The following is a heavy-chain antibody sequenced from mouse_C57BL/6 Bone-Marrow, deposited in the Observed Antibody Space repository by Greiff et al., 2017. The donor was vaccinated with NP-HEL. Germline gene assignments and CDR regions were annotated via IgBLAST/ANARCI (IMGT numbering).Heavy chain of an antibody. CDR3: AREGGLRRRTYDMDY. Sequence: EVKVVESEGGLVQPGSSMKLSCTTSGFTFSDYYMAWVRQVPEKGLDWVANINYDGSSTYYLDSLKSRFILSRDNAKNILYLQMSSLKSEDTATYYCAREGGLRRRTYDMDYWGQGTSVTVSS. D-gene: IGHD2-4*01. V-gene: IGHV5-16*01. J-gene: IGHJ4*01. CDR2: INYDGSST. CDR1: GFTFSDYY.